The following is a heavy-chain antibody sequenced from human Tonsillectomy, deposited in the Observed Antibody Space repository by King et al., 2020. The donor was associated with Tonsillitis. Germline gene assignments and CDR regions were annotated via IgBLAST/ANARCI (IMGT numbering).Heavy chain of an antibody. J-gene: IGHJ4*02. CDR2: IWYDGSNK. CDR1: GFTFSSYG. Sequence: VQLVESGGGVVQPGRSLRLSCAASGFTFSSYGMHLVRQAPGKGLEWVAVIWYDGSNKYYADSVKGRFTISRDNSKKTVYLQMNSLRAEDTAVYYCARDTSGTHFDYWGQGTLVTVSS. V-gene: IGHV3-33*01. D-gene: IGHD1-1*01. CDR3: ARDTSGTHFDY.